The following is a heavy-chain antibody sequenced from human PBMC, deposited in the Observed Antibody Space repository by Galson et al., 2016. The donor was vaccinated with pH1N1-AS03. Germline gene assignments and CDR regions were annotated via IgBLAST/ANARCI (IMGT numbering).Heavy chain of an antibody. J-gene: IGHJ4*02. CDR2: INPRDSDI. CDR1: GNRFSENW. Sequence: QSGAEVKKPGESLKISCKVSGNRFSENWIAWVRQTPGKGLEWMGVINPRDSDIRYSPSFQGQVTISADQSIATAYVQWTSLRASDTAIYYCVRLSPQLVLRSYFDPWGQGTPVIVSS. D-gene: IGHD6-13*01. V-gene: IGHV5-51*01. CDR3: VRLSPQLVLRSYFDP.